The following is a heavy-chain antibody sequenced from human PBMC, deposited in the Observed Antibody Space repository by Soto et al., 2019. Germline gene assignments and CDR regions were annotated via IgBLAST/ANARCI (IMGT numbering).Heavy chain of an antibody. Sequence: SETLSLTCTVSGASISSNTYYWAWIRQPPGKGLEWIGNIYYGGSTYYNPSLKSRVTISVDTSKNQFSLYLQMNSLRAEDTAVYYCARNRDYFDYWGQGTLVTVSS. CDR3: ARNRDYFDY. CDR2: IYYGGST. V-gene: IGHV4-39*07. D-gene: IGHD3-10*01. CDR1: GASISSNTYY. J-gene: IGHJ4*02.